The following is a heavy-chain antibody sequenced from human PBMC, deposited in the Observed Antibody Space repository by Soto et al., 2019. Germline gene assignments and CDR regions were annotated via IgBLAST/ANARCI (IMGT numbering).Heavy chain of an antibody. CDR3: VKDESINWYSGHFRH. Sequence: ASGFTFDDYAMHWVRQVPGKGLEWVSGINWNSGSIGYGDSVKGRFAISRDNAKNSLHLQMNSLSAEDTAFYYCVKDESINWYSGHFRHWGQGTLVTVSS. D-gene: IGHD6-13*01. CDR2: INWNSGSI. CDR1: GFTFDDYA. J-gene: IGHJ1*01. V-gene: IGHV3-9*01.